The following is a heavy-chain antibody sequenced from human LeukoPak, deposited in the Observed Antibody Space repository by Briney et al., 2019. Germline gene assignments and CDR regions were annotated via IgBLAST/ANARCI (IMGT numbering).Heavy chain of an antibody. V-gene: IGHV4-59*01. CDR2: IYYSGST. D-gene: IGHD6-19*01. CDR3: ARASYSSGPPGY. J-gene: IGHJ4*02. CDR1: VGSISSYY. Sequence: SSETLSLTCTVSVGSISSYYWSCVRQPPGKGLEWIGYIYYSGSTNYNPSLKSRVTIAVDTSKNQSSLKLSSVTTADTAVYYCARASYSSGPPGYWGQGTLVTVSS.